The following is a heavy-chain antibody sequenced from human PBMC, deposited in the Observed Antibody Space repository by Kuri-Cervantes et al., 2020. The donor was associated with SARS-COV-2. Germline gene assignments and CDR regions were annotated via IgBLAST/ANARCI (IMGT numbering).Heavy chain of an antibody. D-gene: IGHD2-2*01. J-gene: IGHJ5*02. V-gene: IGHV4-61*02. Sequence: LSLTCTVSGGSISSGSYYWSWIRQPAGKGLEWIGRIYTSGSNNDNPSLKSQVTISVDTSKNQFSLKLSSVTAADTAVYYCARHEGVPAAFRLNWFDPWGQGTLVTVSS. CDR3: ARHEGVPAAFRLNWFDP. CDR1: GGSISSGSYY. CDR2: IYTSGSN.